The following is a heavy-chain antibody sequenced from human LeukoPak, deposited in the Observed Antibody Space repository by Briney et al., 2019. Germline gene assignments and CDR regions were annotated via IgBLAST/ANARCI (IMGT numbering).Heavy chain of an antibody. CDR1: GFTFTNHG. Sequence: GGSLRLSCVTSGFTFTNHGMHWVRQAPGKGLEWVAVIWYDGNNKFYGDSVKGRVTISRDDSRNSVYLQMKSLRADDTAVYYCVRDSGWGGMDVWGQGTTVTVSS. CDR3: VRDSGWGGMDV. J-gene: IGHJ6*02. V-gene: IGHV3-33*01. D-gene: IGHD3-16*01. CDR2: IWYDGNNK.